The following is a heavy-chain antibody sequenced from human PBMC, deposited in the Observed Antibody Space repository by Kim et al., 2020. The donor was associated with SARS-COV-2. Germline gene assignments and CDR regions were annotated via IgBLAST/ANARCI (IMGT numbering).Heavy chain of an antibody. CDR3: ARDVVPPKHVTIVRGGNYYYYGMDG. V-gene: IGHV3-30*04. CDR2: ISCDGSNK. Sequence: GGSLRLSCAASGFTFSSYAMHWVRQAPGKGLEWVAVISCDGSNKYYANSVKGRFTISRDNSKNTLCLQMNSLRPEDTAVYYCARDVVPPKHVTIVRGGNYYYYGMDGWGQGTTVAVSS. CDR1: GFTFSSYA. J-gene: IGHJ6*02. D-gene: IGHD3-10*01.